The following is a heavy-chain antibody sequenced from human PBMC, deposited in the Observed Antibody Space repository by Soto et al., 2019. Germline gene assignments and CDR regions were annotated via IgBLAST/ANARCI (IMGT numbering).Heavy chain of an antibody. Sequence: QPRGSLRLSCVASVFTFATYWMSWVRQAPGKGLQWVANIRQDGGAQYYVDSVKGRFTISRDNAKNSVYLQMDSLRVEDTAVYYCVRGGHGSGSYLGSSWGQGILVTVSS. CDR2: IRQDGGAQ. D-gene: IGHD3-10*01. CDR1: VFTFATYW. J-gene: IGHJ5*02. CDR3: VRGGHGSGSYLGSS. V-gene: IGHV3-7*03.